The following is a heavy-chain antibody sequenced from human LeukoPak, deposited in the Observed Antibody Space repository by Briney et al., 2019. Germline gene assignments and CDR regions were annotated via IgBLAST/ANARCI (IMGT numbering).Heavy chain of an antibody. Sequence: GGSLRLSCAVSGFIFSSYSMNWVRQAPGKGLEWVSSISTSSIYIYYADSVKGRFTISRDNAKNSLYLQMDSLRAEDTAVYYCARGGLRIAAAVWGQGTLVTVSS. CDR3: ARGGLRIAAAV. CDR1: GFIFSSYS. J-gene: IGHJ4*02. V-gene: IGHV3-21*01. CDR2: ISTSSIYI. D-gene: IGHD6-13*01.